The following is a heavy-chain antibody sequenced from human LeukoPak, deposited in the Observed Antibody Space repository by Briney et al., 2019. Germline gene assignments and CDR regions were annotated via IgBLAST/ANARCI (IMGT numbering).Heavy chain of an antibody. CDR2: IDYSGNT. Sequence: SETLSLTCTVSGVSISSSNSYWGWIRQPPGKGLEWVGSIDYSGNTYYNASLNSQASISIDTSNNQFSLRLTSVTAADTAVYFCARVVESRGGYRGYFYYYYMDIWGKGTTVTISS. CDR3: ARVVESRGGYRGYFYYYYMDI. D-gene: IGHD3-10*01. V-gene: IGHV4-39*01. J-gene: IGHJ6*03. CDR1: GVSISSSNSY.